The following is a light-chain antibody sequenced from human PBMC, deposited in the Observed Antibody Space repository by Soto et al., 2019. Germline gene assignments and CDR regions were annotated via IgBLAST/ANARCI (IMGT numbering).Light chain of an antibody. CDR2: KAS. CDR1: QSISSW. V-gene: IGKV1-5*03. CDR3: QQYSYFAT. J-gene: IGKJ1*01. Sequence: DIQMTQSPSTLSASVGVRVTITCRASQSISSWLTWYQQKAGQAPKLLIYKASIVESGVPSRFSGSGSGTEFTLTISSLQPDDSATYYCQQYSYFATFGQGTRVEVK.